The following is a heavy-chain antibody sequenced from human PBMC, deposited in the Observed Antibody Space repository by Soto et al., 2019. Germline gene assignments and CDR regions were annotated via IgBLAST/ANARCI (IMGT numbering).Heavy chain of an antibody. Sequence: HPGGSLRLSCAASGFTFSIDWMSWVRQAPGKGLEWVANIKQDGSEKYYVDSVKGRFTISRDNAKNSLYLQMNSLRAEDTAVYYCARDGRANWGYYYGMDVWGQGTTVTVSS. CDR2: IKQDGSEK. CDR1: GFTFSIDW. J-gene: IGHJ6*02. V-gene: IGHV3-7*01. CDR3: ARDGRANWGYYYGMDV. D-gene: IGHD7-27*01.